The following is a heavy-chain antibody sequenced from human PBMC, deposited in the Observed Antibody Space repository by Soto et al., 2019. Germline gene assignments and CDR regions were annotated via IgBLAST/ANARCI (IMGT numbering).Heavy chain of an antibody. Sequence: GVSLRLSCAASGFTFSSDWMSWVRQAPGKGLEWVANIKQDGSEKYYVDSVKGRFTISRENDTNSLYMQMTSLRAEATAVHYCARPVYNSAWYWGQGTLATVPS. CDR3: ARPVYNSAWY. CDR2: IKQDGSEK. D-gene: IGHD6-19*01. J-gene: IGHJ4*02. V-gene: IGHV3-7*05. CDR1: GFTFSSDW.